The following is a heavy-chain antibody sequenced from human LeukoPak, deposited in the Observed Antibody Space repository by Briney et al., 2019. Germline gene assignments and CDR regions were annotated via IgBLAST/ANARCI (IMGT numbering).Heavy chain of an antibody. D-gene: IGHD2-2*01. Sequence: GGSLRLSCAASGFTFSSYGMHWVRQAPGKGLEWVAFIRYDGSNKYYADSVKGRFTISRDNSKNTLYLQMNSLRAEDTAVYYCAKTKYQLLPYFNYWGQGTLVTVSS. J-gene: IGHJ4*02. V-gene: IGHV3-30*02. CDR1: GFTFSSYG. CDR2: IRYDGSNK. CDR3: AKTKYQLLPYFNY.